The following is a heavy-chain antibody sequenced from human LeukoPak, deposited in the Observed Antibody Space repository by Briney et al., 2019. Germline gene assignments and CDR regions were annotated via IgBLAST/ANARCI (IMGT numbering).Heavy chain of an antibody. CDR2: IRSKAYGGTT. Sequence: GGSLRLSCTASGFTFGDYAMSWVRQAPGKGLEWVGFIRSKAYGGTTEYAASVKGRFTISRDDSKSIAYLQMNSLKTEDTAVYYCTRTSTSWYLLDYWGQGTLVTVSS. CDR3: TRTSTSWYLLDY. J-gene: IGHJ4*02. CDR1: GFTFGDYA. V-gene: IGHV3-49*04. D-gene: IGHD6-13*01.